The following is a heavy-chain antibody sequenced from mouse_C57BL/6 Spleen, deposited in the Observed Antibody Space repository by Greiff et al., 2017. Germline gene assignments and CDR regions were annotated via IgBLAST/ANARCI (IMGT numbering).Heavy chain of an antibody. J-gene: IGHJ2*01. Sequence: QVQLQQPGAELVRPGTSVKLSCKASGYTFTSYWMHWVKQRPGQGLEWIGVIDPSDSYTNYNQKFKGKATLTVDTSSSTAYMQLSSLTSEDSAVYYCARKNYYFDDWGQGTTLTVSS. V-gene: IGHV1-59*01. CDR1: GYTFTSYW. CDR3: ARKNYYFDD. CDR2: IDPSDSYT.